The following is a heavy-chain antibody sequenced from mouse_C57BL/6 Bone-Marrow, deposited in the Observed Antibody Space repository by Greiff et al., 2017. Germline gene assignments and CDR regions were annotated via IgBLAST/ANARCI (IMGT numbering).Heavy chain of an antibody. CDR2: IYPSDSET. Sequence: QVQLQQPGAELVRPGSSVKLSCKASGYTFTSYWMDWVKQRPGQGLEWIGNIYPSDSETHYNQKFKDKATLTVDKSSSTAYMQLSSLTSEDSAVYYCARCYDGYYAYYAMDYWGQGTSVTVSS. J-gene: IGHJ4*01. CDR3: ARCYDGYYAYYAMDY. CDR1: GYTFTSYW. V-gene: IGHV1-61*01. D-gene: IGHD2-3*01.